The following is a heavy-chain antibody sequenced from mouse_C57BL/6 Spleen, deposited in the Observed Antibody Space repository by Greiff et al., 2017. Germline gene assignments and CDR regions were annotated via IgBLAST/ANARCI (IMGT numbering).Heavy chain of an antibody. CDR1: GYSITSGCY. CDR2: ISYDGSN. Sequence: EVQLVESGPGLVKPSQSLSLTCSVTGYSITSGCYWNWIRQFPGNKLEWMGYISYDGSNNYNPSLKNRISFTRDTSKNQFFLKLNSVTTEDTATYYCARGDPYAMDYWGQGTSVTVSS. CDR3: ARGDPYAMDY. V-gene: IGHV3-6*01. J-gene: IGHJ4*01.